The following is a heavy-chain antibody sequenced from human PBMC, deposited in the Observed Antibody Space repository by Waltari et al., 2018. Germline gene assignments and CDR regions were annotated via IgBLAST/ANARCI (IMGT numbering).Heavy chain of an antibody. Sequence: QVQLQESGPGLVKPPQTLSLTCTVSGGSISSGDYYCSRIRQPPGKGLEWIGYIYYSGSTYYNPYLKSRVTISVDTSKNQFSLKLSSVTAADTAVYYCARGHDYGDYSLYYYYYMDVWGKGTTVTVSS. J-gene: IGHJ6*03. V-gene: IGHV4-30-4*08. CDR1: GGSISSGDYY. CDR3: ARGHDYGDYSLYYYYYMDV. D-gene: IGHD4-17*01. CDR2: IYYSGST.